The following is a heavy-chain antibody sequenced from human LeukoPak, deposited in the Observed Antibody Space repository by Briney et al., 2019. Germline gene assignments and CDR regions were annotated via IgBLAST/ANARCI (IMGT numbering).Heavy chain of an antibody. CDR1: GGTFSSYT. J-gene: IGHJ4*02. CDR3: ARVWSGDHILD. D-gene: IGHD3-10*01. V-gene: IGHV1-2*02. CDR2: INPNSGGT. Sequence: GASVKVSCKASGGTFSSYTISWVPQAPGQGLEWMGWINPNSGGTNYAQKFQGRVTMTRDTSISTAYMELSRLRSDDTAVYYCARVWSGDHILDWGQGTLVTVSS.